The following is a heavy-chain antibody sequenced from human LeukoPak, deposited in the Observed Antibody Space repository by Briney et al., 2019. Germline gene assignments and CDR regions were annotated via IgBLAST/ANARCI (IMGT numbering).Heavy chain of an antibody. CDR2: ISYNGDNK. D-gene: IGHD6-19*01. Sequence: GGSLRLSCAASGFTFSSYAVHWVRQAPGKGLDWVAVISYNGDNKYYADSVKGRFTISRDNSVNALYLQMNSLRAEDTAVYYCAKLVAAVAAPDAFDIWGQGTMVTVSS. CDR1: GFTFSSYA. CDR3: AKLVAAVAAPDAFDI. J-gene: IGHJ3*02. V-gene: IGHV3-30-3*02.